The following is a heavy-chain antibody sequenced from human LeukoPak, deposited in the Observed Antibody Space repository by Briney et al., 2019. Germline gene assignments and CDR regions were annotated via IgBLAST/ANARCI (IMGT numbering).Heavy chain of an antibody. D-gene: IGHD1-26*01. V-gene: IGHV4-4*07. J-gene: IGHJ3*01. CDR2: IHSSGST. CDR1: GGSISSYY. CDR3: ARGIATITQDSFDV. Sequence: SETLSLTCTVSGGSISSYYWSWLRQSAGKGLDWIGRIHSSGSTNFNPSLRSRVTMSADTSKHQFSLWLTSMTAADTALYYCARGIATITQDSFDVWGLGTMVTVSS.